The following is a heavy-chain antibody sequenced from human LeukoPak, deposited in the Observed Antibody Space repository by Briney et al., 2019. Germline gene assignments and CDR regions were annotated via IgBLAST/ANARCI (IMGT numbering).Heavy chain of an antibody. D-gene: IGHD6-19*01. CDR3: EKAPRGSGWYGADY. Sequence: ASVKVSCKVSGYTLTELSMHWVRQAPGTGVEWLGGFDPKDGETITAQKLEGRVTMIAVTSTDTTYMELSRLRTENTAVYDGEKAPRGSGWYGADYWGQGTLVTVSS. J-gene: IGHJ4*02. CDR1: GYTLTELS. CDR2: FDPKDGET. V-gene: IGHV1-24*01.